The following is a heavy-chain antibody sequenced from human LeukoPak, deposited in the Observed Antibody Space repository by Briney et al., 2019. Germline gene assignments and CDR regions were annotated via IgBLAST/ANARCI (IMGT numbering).Heavy chain of an antibody. CDR1: GFTFSSYG. Sequence: GGSLRLSCAASGFTFSSYGMHWVRQAPGKGLEWVAFIRYDGSIKYYADSVKGRFTISRDNSKNTLYLQMNSLRAEDTAVYYCAREGLRYFDWYIDYWGQGTLVTVSS. J-gene: IGHJ4*02. CDR2: IRYDGSIK. D-gene: IGHD3-9*01. V-gene: IGHV3-30*02. CDR3: AREGLRYFDWYIDY.